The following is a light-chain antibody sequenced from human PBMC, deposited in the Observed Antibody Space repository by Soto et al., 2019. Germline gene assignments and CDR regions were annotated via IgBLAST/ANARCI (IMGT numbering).Light chain of an antibody. Sequence: QSALTQPRSVCGSPVQSVTISCSGTSSDVGGYNYVSWYQQHPGKAPKLMIYDVSKRPSGVPDRFSGSKSGNTASLTISGLQAEDEADYYCCSYAGSYTVVFGGGTKLTVL. CDR2: DVS. J-gene: IGLJ2*01. CDR3: CSYAGSYTVV. CDR1: SSDVGGYNY. V-gene: IGLV2-11*01.